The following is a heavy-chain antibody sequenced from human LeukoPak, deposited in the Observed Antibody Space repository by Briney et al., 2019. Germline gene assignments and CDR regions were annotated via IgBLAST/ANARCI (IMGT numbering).Heavy chain of an antibody. J-gene: IGHJ1*01. CDR3: ARGGNSGWFSQYFQH. Sequence: GGSLRLSCVASGFTFSSSWMNWVRQAPGKGLEWVSSISSSSSYRYYADSVKGRFTISRDNAKNSLYLQMSSLRAEDTAVYYCARGGNSGWFSQYFQHWGQGTLVTVSS. CDR1: GFTFSSSW. D-gene: IGHD6-19*01. V-gene: IGHV3-21*01. CDR2: ISSSSSYR.